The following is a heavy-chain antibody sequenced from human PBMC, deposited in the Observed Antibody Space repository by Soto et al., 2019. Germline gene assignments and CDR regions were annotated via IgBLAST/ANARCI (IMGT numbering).Heavy chain of an antibody. D-gene: IGHD4-17*01. V-gene: IGHV4-30-2*01. CDR1: GGSISSGGYS. Sequence: KPSETLSLTCAVSGGSISSGGYSWSWIRQPPGKGLEWIGYIYHSGSTYYNPSLKSRVTISVDRSKNQFSLKLSSVTAADTAVYYCARAPYGDYTEGGNAFDIWGQGTMVTVSS. J-gene: IGHJ3*02. CDR3: ARAPYGDYTEGGNAFDI. CDR2: IYHSGST.